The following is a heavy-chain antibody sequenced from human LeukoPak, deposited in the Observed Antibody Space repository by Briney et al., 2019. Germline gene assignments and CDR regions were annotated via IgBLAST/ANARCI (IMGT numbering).Heavy chain of an antibody. V-gene: IGHV3-30-3*01. J-gene: IGHJ5*02. D-gene: IGHD3-22*01. CDR2: ISYDGSNK. Sequence: GGSLRLSCAASGFTFSSDAMHWVRQAPGKGLEWVAFISYDGSNKYYADSVEGRFTISRDNSKNTLYLQMNSLRAEDTAVYYCASEPELGIVVVPPSAWGQGTLVTASS. CDR3: ASEPELGIVVVPPSA. CDR1: GFTFSSDA.